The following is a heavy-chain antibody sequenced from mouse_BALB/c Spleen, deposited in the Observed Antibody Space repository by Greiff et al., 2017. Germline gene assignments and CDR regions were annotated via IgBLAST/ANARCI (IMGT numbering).Heavy chain of an antibody. V-gene: IGHV1-7*01. CDR2: INPSTGYT. CDR3: AKYGLNHFDV. D-gene: IGHD1-1*01. CDR1: GYTFTSYW. J-gene: IGHJ1*01. Sequence: QVQLQQSGAELAKPGASVKMSCKASGYTFTSYWMHWVKQRPGQGLEWIGYINPSTGYTEYNQKFKDKATLTADKSSSTAYMQLSSLTSEDSAVYYCAKYGLNHFDVWGAGTTVTVSS.